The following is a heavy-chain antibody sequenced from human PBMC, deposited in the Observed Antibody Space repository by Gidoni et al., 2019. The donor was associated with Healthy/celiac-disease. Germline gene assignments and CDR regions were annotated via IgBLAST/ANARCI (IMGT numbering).Heavy chain of an antibody. V-gene: IGHV4-61*02. CDR1: GGPISSGSYY. D-gene: IGHD6-19*01. CDR2: IYTSGST. J-gene: IGHJ3*02. CDR3: ARDEASGWFNDAFDI. Sequence: QVQLQESGPGLVKPSQTLSLTCTVSGGPISSGSYYWSWIRQPAGKGLEWIGRIYTSGSTNYNPSLKSRVTISVDTSKNQFSLKLSSVTAADTAVYYCARDEASGWFNDAFDIWGQGTMVTVSS.